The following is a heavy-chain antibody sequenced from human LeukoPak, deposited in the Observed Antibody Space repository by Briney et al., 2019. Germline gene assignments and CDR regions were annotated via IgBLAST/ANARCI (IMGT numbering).Heavy chain of an antibody. CDR2: IIPIFGTA. Sequence: ASVKVSCKASGGTFSSYAISWVRQAPGQGLEWMGGIIPIFGTAIYAQKFQGRVTMTEDTSTDTAYMELSSLRSEDTAVYYCATVGYCSSTSCYYFDYWGQGTLVTVSS. CDR3: ATVGYCSSTSCYYFDY. D-gene: IGHD2-2*01. CDR1: GGTFSSYA. J-gene: IGHJ4*02. V-gene: IGHV1-69*06.